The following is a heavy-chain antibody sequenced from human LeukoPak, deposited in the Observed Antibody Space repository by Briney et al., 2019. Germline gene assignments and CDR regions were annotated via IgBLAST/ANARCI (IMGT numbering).Heavy chain of an antibody. J-gene: IGHJ3*02. V-gene: IGHV5-51*01. D-gene: IGHD6-19*01. CDR3: ARQRSPRGTAVADAFDI. CDR1: GYSFTSYW. CDR2: IYPGDSDT. Sequence: GESLKISCKGSGYSFTSYWIGWVRQMPGKGLEWMGIIYPGDSDTRYSPSFQGQVTISADKSISTAYLQWSSLKASDTAMYYCARQRSPRGTAVADAFDIWGQGTMVTVSS.